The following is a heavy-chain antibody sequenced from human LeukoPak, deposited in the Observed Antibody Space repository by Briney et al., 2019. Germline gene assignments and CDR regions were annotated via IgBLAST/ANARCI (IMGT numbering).Heavy chain of an antibody. Sequence: PGGSLRLSCAASGFTFSSSAMSWVRQAPGKGLEWVSAISNNGGYTYYADSVQGRFTISRDNSKSTLCLQMNSLRAEDTAVYYCAKAQVGATLWYFDYWGQGTLVTVSS. CDR1: GFTFSSSA. D-gene: IGHD1-26*01. CDR2: ISNNGGYT. J-gene: IGHJ4*02. CDR3: AKAQVGATLWYFDY. V-gene: IGHV3-23*01.